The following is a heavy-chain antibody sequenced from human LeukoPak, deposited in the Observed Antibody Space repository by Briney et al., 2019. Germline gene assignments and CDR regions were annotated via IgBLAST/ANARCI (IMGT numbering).Heavy chain of an antibody. CDR3: ARDRTYYDSSGYYYY. D-gene: IGHD3-22*01. CDR2: IYSGGST. CDR1: GFTVSSNY. J-gene: IGHJ4*02. Sequence: GGSLRLSCAASGFTVSSNYMSWVRQAPGKGLEWVSVIYSGGSTYYADSVKGRFTISRDNSKNTLYLQMNSLRAEDTAVYYCARDRTYYDSSGYYYYWGQGTLVTVSS. V-gene: IGHV3-53*05.